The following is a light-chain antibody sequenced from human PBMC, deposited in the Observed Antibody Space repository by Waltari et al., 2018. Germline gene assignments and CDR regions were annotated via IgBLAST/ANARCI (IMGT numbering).Light chain of an antibody. CDR2: DAS. V-gene: IGKV3-11*01. CDR1: QSVSSF. J-gene: IGKJ4*01. Sequence: EIVLTQSPATLSLSPGERRTLSCRASQSVSSFLTWFQQKPGQAPRLLIYDASKRATGIPARFSGSGSGTDFTLTISSLEPEDFAVYYCQQRSNWPLTFGGGTKVEFK. CDR3: QQRSNWPLT.